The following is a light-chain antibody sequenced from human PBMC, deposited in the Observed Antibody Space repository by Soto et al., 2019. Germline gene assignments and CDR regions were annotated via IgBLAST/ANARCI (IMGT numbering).Light chain of an antibody. CDR2: DVS. CDR3: CSYAGSFTYVV. V-gene: IGLV2-11*01. CDR1: SSDVGGYNY. Sequence: QSVLTQPRSVSGSPGQSVTISCTGTSSDVGGYNYVSWYQQHPGKAPKLMIYDVSKRPSGVPDRFSGSKSGNTASLTISGLQADDEADYCCCSYAGSFTYVVFGGGTKLTVL. J-gene: IGLJ2*01.